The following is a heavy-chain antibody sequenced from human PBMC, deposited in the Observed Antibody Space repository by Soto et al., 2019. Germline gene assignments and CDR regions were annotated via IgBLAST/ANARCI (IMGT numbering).Heavy chain of an antibody. V-gene: IGHV3-30-3*01. CDR1: GLTFSSSS. Sequence: QVQLVQSGGGVVQTGNSLRLSCTVSGLTFSSSSVHWVRQAPGKGLEWVAVISENGDRQYSTDSVRGRFLVSRDTFNNTIYLQMNSLRPEDTGEYCCARRLAPSVSALGYWGQGALVTVSS. D-gene: IGHD1-26*01. CDR3: ARRLAPSVSALGY. CDR2: ISENGDRQ. J-gene: IGHJ4*02.